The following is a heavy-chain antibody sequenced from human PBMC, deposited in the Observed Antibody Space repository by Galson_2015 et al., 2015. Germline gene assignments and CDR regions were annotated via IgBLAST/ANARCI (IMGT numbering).Heavy chain of an antibody. J-gene: IGHJ5*02. Sequence: SLRLSCAASGFTFTSYAMSWVRQAPGKGLEWVSAIRSSGTNTYYADSVKGRFTITRDNSKNTLYMQMNSLRVEDTAVYSCAKDSPDFWSVAGRFDHWGQGTLVTVSS. D-gene: IGHD3-3*01. CDR2: IRSSGTNT. CDR1: GFTFTSYA. V-gene: IGHV3-23*01. CDR3: AKDSPDFWSVAGRFDH.